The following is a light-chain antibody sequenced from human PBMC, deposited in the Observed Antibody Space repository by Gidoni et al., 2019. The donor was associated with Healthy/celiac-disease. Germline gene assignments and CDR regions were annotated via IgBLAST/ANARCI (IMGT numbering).Light chain of an antibody. CDR2: SAS. J-gene: IGKJ5*01. Sequence: DIQLTQSPSFLSASVGDRVTVTCRASQGISSYLAWYQQKPGNAPKLLIYSASILQSGVPSRFGGSRSGTEFTLTISSLQPEDFATYYCQQLNTYPLTFGQXTRLEIK. V-gene: IGKV1-9*01. CDR1: QGISSY. CDR3: QQLNTYPLT.